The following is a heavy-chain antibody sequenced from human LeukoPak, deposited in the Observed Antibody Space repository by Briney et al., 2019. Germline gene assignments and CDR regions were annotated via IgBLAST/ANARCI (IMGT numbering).Heavy chain of an antibody. V-gene: IGHV3-11*01. CDR2: ISSSASTI. CDR1: GFTFSDYY. D-gene: IGHD2-15*01. CDR3: ARELSRRGGSCHECYYGMDV. J-gene: IGHJ6*02. Sequence: PGGSLRLSCAASGFTFSDYYTSWIRQAPGKGLEWVSYISSSASTIYYADSVKGRFTISRDNAKNSLYLQMNSLRAEDTAVYYCARELSRRGGSCHECYYGMDVWGQGTTVTVSS.